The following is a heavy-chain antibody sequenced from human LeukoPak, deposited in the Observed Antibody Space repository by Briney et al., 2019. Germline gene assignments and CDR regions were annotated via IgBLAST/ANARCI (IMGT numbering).Heavy chain of an antibody. CDR1: GGSISNYY. CDR3: ARQIRIMITFGGVIAGRYFDY. CDR2: IYYSGST. V-gene: IGHV4-59*01. Sequence: PSETLSLTCTVSGGSISNYYWSWIRQPPGKGLEWIGYIYYSGSTNYNPSLKSRVTMSVDTSKNQFSLKLSSVTAADTAVYYCARQIRIMITFGGVIAGRYFDYWGQGTLVTVSS. J-gene: IGHJ4*02. D-gene: IGHD3-16*02.